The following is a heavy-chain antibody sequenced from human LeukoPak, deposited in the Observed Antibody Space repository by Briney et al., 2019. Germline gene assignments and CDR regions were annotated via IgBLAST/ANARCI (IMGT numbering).Heavy chain of an antibody. CDR2: INPDSGGT. J-gene: IGHJ3*02. CDR3: ARGTLTAPRSAFDI. CDR1: GYTFTGYY. D-gene: IGHD1-14*01. Sequence: ASVKVSCRASGYTFTGYYMSWVRQAPGQGLEWMGWINPDSGGTHYAQNFQGWVTMIRDTSISTAYMELSRLRSDDTAVYYCARGTLTAPRSAFDIWGQGTMVTVSS. V-gene: IGHV1-2*04.